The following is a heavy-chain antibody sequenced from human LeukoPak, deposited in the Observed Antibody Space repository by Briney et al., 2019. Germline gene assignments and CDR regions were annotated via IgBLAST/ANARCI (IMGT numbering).Heavy chain of an antibody. V-gene: IGHV4-39*01. D-gene: IGHD3-3*01. J-gene: IGHJ5*02. CDR2: IYYSGST. CDR3: ARLPYYDFWSGSLNWFDP. CDR1: GGSISSSSYY. Sequence: KASQTLSLTCTVSGGSISSSSYYWGWIRQPPGKGLEWIGSIYYSGSTYYNPSLKSRVTISVDTSKNQFSLKLSSVTAADTAVYYCARLPYYDFWSGSLNWFDPWGQGTLVTVSS.